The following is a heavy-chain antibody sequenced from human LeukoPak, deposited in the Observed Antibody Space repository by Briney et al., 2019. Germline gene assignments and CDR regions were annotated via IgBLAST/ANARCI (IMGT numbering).Heavy chain of an antibody. Sequence: ASVKVSCKASGYTFTGYYMHWVRQAPGQGLEWMGWINPNSGGTNYAQKFQGRVTMTRDTSISIAYMELSRLRSDDTAVYYCARLTEGQNWNFNHWGQGTLVTVSS. CDR1: GYTFTGYY. CDR3: ARLTEGQNWNFNH. V-gene: IGHV1-2*02. CDR2: INPNSGGT. J-gene: IGHJ4*02. D-gene: IGHD1-1*01.